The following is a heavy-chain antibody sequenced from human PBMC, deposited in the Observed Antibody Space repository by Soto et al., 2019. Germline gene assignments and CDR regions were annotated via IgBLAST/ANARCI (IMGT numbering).Heavy chain of an antibody. CDR3: ARSTLYLPHFDY. Sequence: QLQLQESGPGLVKPSETLSLTCTVSGGSISSSSYYWGWIRQPPGKGLEWIGSIYYSGSTYYNPSLKSRVTISGDTSKNQFSLKLSSVTAADTAVYYCARSTLYLPHFDYWGQGTLVTGSS. V-gene: IGHV4-39*01. J-gene: IGHJ4*02. D-gene: IGHD2-2*02. CDR2: IYYSGST. CDR1: GGSISSSSYY.